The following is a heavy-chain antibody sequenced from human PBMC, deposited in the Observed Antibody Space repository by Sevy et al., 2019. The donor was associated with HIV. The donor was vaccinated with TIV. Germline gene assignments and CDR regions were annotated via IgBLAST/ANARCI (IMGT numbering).Heavy chain of an antibody. J-gene: IGHJ3*02. CDR2: IWYDGSNK. CDR3: ASEGMATMGEAFDI. CDR1: GFTFNSYG. D-gene: IGHD3-16*01. Sequence: GGSLRLSCAASGFTFNSYGMHWVRQAPGKGLEWVAVIWYDGSNKQYADSVKGRFTISRDNSKKTLYLQMNSLRAEDTAVYYCASEGMATMGEAFDIWGQGTMVTVSS. V-gene: IGHV3-33*08.